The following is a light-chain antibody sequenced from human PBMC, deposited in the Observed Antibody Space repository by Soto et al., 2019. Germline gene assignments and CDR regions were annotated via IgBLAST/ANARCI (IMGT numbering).Light chain of an antibody. CDR2: EVS. V-gene: IGLV2-14*01. CDR3: ISYTSSNTLEV. CDR1: SSDVGSYNY. Sequence: QSVLTQPASVSGSPGQSITISCTGTSSDVGSYNYVSWYQQHPGKAPKLMIYEVSNRPSGVSNRFSGSKSGNTASLTISGLQAEDEADYYCISYTSSNTLEVFGGGTKVTVL. J-gene: IGLJ3*02.